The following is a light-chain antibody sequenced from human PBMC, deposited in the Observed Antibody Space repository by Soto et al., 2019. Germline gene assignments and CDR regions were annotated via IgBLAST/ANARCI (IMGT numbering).Light chain of an antibody. Sequence: EIVMTQSPATLSVSPGERATLSCRASQSVSSNLAWYQQKPGQAPRLLIYGASTRATGIPARFGGSRSGTEFTLTISSLQSEDFAVYYCQHYNNWPRTFGQGTKVEIK. J-gene: IGKJ1*01. CDR3: QHYNNWPRT. CDR2: GAS. CDR1: QSVSSN. V-gene: IGKV3-15*01.